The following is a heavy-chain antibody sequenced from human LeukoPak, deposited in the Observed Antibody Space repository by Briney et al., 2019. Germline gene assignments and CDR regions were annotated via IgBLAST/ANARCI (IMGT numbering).Heavy chain of an antibody. J-gene: IGHJ4*02. V-gene: IGHV2-5*01. D-gene: IGHD5-18*01. CDR1: GFSLNTRGVS. CDR2: IYWNDDK. CDR3: AHRRGYSFGFIDY. Sequence: SGPTLVKPTPTLTLTCTLSGFSLNTRGVSVVWIRQPPGKALEWLALIYWNDDKRYSPSLKSRLNINKDTSKSQVVLTVTNMGPVDTATYYCAHRRGYSFGFIDYWGQGALVTVSS.